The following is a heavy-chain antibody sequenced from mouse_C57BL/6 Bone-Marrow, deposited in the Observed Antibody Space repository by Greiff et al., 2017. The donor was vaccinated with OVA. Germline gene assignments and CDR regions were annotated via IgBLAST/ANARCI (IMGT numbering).Heavy chain of an antibody. CDR1: GYSITSGYY. CDR3: ARIFITTPYYFDY. V-gene: IGHV3-6*01. Sequence: EVQLVESGPGLVKPSQSLSLTCSVTGYSITSGYYWNWIRQFPGNKLERMGYISYDGSNNYNPSLKNRISITRDTSKNQFFLKLNSVTTEDTATYYCARIFITTPYYFDYWGQGTTLTVSS. CDR2: ISYDGSN. D-gene: IGHD1-1*01. J-gene: IGHJ2*01.